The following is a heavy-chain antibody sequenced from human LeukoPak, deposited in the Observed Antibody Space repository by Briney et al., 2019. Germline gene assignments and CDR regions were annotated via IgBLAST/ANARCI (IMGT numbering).Heavy chain of an antibody. D-gene: IGHD3-10*01. J-gene: IGHJ6*03. Sequence: GGSLRLSCAASGFTFSSYGMHWVRQAPGKGLEWVAFIRYDGSNKYYADSVKGRFTISRDNSKNTLYLQMNSLRAEDTAVYYCAKDGDRHVLLWFGERYYMDVWGKGTTVTISS. CDR1: GFTFSSYG. CDR3: AKDGDRHVLLWFGERYYMDV. CDR2: IRYDGSNK. V-gene: IGHV3-30*02.